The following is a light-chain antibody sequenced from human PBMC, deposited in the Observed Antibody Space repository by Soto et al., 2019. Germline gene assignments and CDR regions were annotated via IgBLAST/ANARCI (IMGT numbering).Light chain of an antibody. CDR3: GTWHSDSYV. Sequence: QSALTQPPSVSAAPGQKVTIPCSGGSSNIGSNDVCWYQQVPGTAPKVLIYDNNKRPSGIPDRFSGSKSGTSATLGISGLQTGDEADYYCGTWHSDSYVFGSGTKLTVL. J-gene: IGLJ1*01. CDR2: DNN. CDR1: SSNIGSND. V-gene: IGLV1-51*01.